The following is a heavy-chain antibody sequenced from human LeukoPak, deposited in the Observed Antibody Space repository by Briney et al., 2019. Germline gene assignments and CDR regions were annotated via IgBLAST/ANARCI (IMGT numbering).Heavy chain of an antibody. Sequence: ASVKVSCKASGYTFTSYGISWVRQAPGQGIEWMGWISAYNGNTNYAQKLQGRVTMTTDTSTSTAYMELRSLRSDDTAVYDCARVGYCSGGSCYPTKFDYWGQGTLVTVSS. J-gene: IGHJ4*02. CDR3: ARVGYCSGGSCYPTKFDY. D-gene: IGHD2-15*01. V-gene: IGHV1-18*01. CDR1: GYTFTSYG. CDR2: ISAYNGNT.